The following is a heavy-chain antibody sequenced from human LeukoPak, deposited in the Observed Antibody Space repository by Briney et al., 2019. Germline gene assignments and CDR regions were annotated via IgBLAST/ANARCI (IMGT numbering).Heavy chain of an antibody. CDR1: GFTFSSYG. D-gene: IGHD3-10*01. Sequence: GGSLRLSCAASGFTFSSYGMHWVRQAPGKGLEWVAVISYDGSNKYYADSVKGRFTISRDNSKNTLYLQMNSLRAEDTAVYYCATLSGSYYMGDYWGQGTLVTVSS. V-gene: IGHV3-30*03. CDR2: ISYDGSNK. CDR3: ATLSGSYYMGDY. J-gene: IGHJ4*02.